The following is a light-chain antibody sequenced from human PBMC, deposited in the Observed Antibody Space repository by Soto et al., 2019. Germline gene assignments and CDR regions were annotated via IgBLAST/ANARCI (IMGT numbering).Light chain of an antibody. CDR2: EVT. CDR1: SSDVGGYNY. CDR3: GSYAGGNTFV. Sequence: QSALTQSPSASGSPGQSVTISCIGTSSDVGGYNYVSWYQHHPGKAPKLIIYEVTNRPSGVPDRFSGSRSGTTASLTVSGLQAEDEADYYCGSYAGGNTFVFGTGTKVTVL. V-gene: IGLV2-8*01. J-gene: IGLJ1*01.